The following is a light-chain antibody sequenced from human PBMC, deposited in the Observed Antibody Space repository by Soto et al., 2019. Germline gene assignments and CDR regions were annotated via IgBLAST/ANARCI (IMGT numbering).Light chain of an antibody. CDR3: QQYNSSTWT. V-gene: IGKV1-5*01. CDR2: DAS. J-gene: IGKJ1*01. Sequence: DIQMTQSPSTLSASVGDRVTITCRASQSISSWLAWYKQKPGKAPKLLIYDASSLESGDPSRFSGSGPGTEFTLTISSLQPDDFASYYCQQYNSSTWTFGQGTKVEIK. CDR1: QSISSW.